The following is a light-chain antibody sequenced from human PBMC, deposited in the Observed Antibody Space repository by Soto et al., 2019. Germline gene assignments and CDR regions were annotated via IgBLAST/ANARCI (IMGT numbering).Light chain of an antibody. Sequence: EIMLTQSPGTLSLSPGERATLSRRASQSVSSNYLAWYQQKPGQAPRLLIYGASSRATGIPDRFRGSGSGTDFTLTISRLEPEDFAVYYCQQYGRSFTFGGGTKVEIK. CDR1: QSVSSNY. CDR3: QQYGRSFT. V-gene: IGKV3-20*01. CDR2: GAS. J-gene: IGKJ4*01.